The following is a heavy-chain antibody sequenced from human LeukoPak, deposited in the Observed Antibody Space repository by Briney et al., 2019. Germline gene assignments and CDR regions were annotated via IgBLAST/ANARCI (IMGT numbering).Heavy chain of an antibody. Sequence: PSETLSLTCTVSGDSISSYYCSWIRQPPGKGLEWMGYVYYSGSTNYNPSLKSRVTISVDTSKNQFSLKLSSVTAADTAVYYCARGRQLVNWGQGTLVTVSS. V-gene: IGHV4-59*12. CDR1: GDSISSYY. J-gene: IGHJ4*02. D-gene: IGHD6-13*01. CDR3: ARGRQLVN. CDR2: VYYSGST.